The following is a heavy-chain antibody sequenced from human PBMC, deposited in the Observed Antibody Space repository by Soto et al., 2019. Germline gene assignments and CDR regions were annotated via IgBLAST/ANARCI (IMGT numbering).Heavy chain of an antibody. J-gene: IGHJ5*02. Sequence: SETLSLTCTVSGGSISYSYWTWIRQPPGKGLEWIGYIYYSGNTNYNPSLKSRVTMSVDTSKNQFSLNLSSVTAADTAVYYCARDVFDPWGQGTLVTVSS. V-gene: IGHV4-59*01. CDR3: ARDVFDP. CDR2: IYYSGNT. CDR1: GGSISYSY.